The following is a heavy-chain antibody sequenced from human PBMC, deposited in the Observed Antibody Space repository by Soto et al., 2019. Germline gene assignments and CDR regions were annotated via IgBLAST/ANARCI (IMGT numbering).Heavy chain of an antibody. CDR1: GGTFDSHS. CDR2: IILVFGTT. J-gene: IGHJ4*02. D-gene: IGHD3-10*01. Sequence: QVQLVQSAAEVKKPGSSVKVSCKASGGTFDSHSISWVRQAPGQGLEWMGGIILVFGTTNYAQRFQGRVTITADESTSTAYIELRSLRSEDTAVYYCARAGGELLAHFDSWGQGPRVIVSS. V-gene: IGHV1-69*01. CDR3: ARAGGELLAHFDS.